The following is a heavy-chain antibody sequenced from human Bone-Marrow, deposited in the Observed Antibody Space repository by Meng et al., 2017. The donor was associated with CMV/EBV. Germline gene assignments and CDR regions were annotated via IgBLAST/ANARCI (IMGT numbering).Heavy chain of an antibody. D-gene: IGHD1-1*01. CDR2: VYYRGNT. CDR3: ARERPSTTEGSYGMGV. CDR1: GDSIGSSGYY. V-gene: IGHV4-39*07. J-gene: IGHJ6*02. Sequence: SETLSLTCNVSGDSIGSSGYYWAWIRQPPGKGLEWIGNVYYRGNTYYNPSLRSRVTISLDTSNNQFSLSLSSVTAADTALYYCARERPSTTEGSYGMGVWGQGTTVTVSS.